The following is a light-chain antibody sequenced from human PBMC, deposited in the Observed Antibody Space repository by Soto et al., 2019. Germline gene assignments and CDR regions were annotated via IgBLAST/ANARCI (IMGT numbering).Light chain of an antibody. J-gene: IGKJ4*01. CDR2: AAS. Sequence: DIQMTQSPSFVSASVGDRVTITCRVSQGISSWLAWYQHRPGRAPKLLIHAASNLESGVPARFSGSGSGTDFTLTISSLKPEDFATYYCQQTTSIPLTFGGGTKVEIK. CDR3: QQTTSIPLT. V-gene: IGKV1-12*01. CDR1: QGISSW.